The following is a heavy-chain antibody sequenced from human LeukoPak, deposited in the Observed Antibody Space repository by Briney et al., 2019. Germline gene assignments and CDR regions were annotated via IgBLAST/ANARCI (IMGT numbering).Heavy chain of an antibody. D-gene: IGHD3-22*01. CDR1: GFTFSSYW. CDR3: ARAYYDNSGAFDI. CDR2: IKQDGSEK. V-gene: IGHV3-7*01. J-gene: IGHJ3*02. Sequence: GGSLRLSCAASGFTFSSYWMSWVRQAPGKGLEWVANIKQDGSEKYYVDSVKGRFTISRDNAKNSLYLQMNSLRAEDTAVYYCARAYYDNSGAFDIWGQGTMVTVSS.